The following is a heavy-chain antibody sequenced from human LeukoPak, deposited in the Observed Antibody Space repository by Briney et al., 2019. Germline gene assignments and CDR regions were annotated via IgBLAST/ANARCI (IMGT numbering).Heavy chain of an antibody. Sequence: GGSLRLSCAASGFTFSNYAMSWVRQAPGKGLEWVSGISGGGGTTYYADSVKGRFTFSRDNPKNTLYLQMSSLRAEDTAVYYCARAMMVVTNLWGVFDYWGQGTLVTVSS. CDR2: ISGGGGTT. CDR1: GFTFSNYA. D-gene: IGHD3-22*01. CDR3: ARAMMVVTNLWGVFDY. J-gene: IGHJ4*02. V-gene: IGHV3-23*01.